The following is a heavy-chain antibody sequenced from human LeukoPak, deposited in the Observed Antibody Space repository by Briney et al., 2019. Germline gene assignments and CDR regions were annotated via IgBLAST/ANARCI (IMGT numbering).Heavy chain of an antibody. CDR2: INHSGST. J-gene: IGHJ4*02. Sequence: PSETLSLTCAVYGGSFSGYYWSWIRQPPGKGLEWIGEINHSGSTNYNPSLKSRGTISVDTSKNQFSLKLTSVTAADTAVYYCARTGRYSYGYVFYFDYWGQGTLVTVSS. V-gene: IGHV4-34*01. CDR1: GGSFSGYY. CDR3: ARTGRYSYGYVFYFDY. D-gene: IGHD5-18*01.